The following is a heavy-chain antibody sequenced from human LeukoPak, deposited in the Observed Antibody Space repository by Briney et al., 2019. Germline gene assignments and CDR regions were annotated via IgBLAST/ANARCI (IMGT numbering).Heavy chain of an antibody. D-gene: IGHD6-19*01. CDR1: GYTFTGYY. CDR3: ARVRIAVAGTGSPPDY. J-gene: IGHJ4*02. Sequence: GASVKVSCKASGYTFTGYYMHWVRKAPGQGLEWMGWINPNSGGTNYAQKFQGRVTMTRDTSISTAYMELSRLRSDDTAVYYCARVRIAVAGTGSPPDYWGQGTLVTVSS. V-gene: IGHV1-2*02. CDR2: INPNSGGT.